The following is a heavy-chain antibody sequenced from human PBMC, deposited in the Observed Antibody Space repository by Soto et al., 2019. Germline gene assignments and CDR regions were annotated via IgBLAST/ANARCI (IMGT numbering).Heavy chain of an antibody. CDR3: ARGHTSDV. CDR2: INHSGST. V-gene: IGHV4-34*01. J-gene: IGHJ6*02. CDR1: GGSFSGYY. Sequence: SETLSLSCAVYGGSFSGYYWSWIRQPPGKGLEWIGEINHSGSTNYNPSLKSRVTISVDTSKNQFSLKLSSVTAADTAVYYCARGHTSDVWGQGTTVTVSS.